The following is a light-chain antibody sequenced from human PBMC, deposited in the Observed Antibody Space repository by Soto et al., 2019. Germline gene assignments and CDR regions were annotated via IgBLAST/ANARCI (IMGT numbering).Light chain of an antibody. V-gene: IGLV1-44*01. J-gene: IGLJ2*01. CDR1: SSNIESNT. CDR2: GNN. Sequence: QSVLTQPPSASGTPGQRVTISCSGSSSNIESNTVNWYQQLPGTAPKLLIYGNNQRPSGVPDRFSGSKSGTSASLAISGLQSEDEADYYCAAWDDSLNGPVFGGGTKLTVL. CDR3: AAWDDSLNGPV.